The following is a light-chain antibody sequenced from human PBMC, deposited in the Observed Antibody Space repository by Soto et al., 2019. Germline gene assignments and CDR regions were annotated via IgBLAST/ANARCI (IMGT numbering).Light chain of an antibody. Sequence: QSVPTQPASVSGSPGQSITISCTGTSSDVGGYNYVSWYQQHPGKAPTLMIYDVSNRPSGVSNRFSGSKSGNTASLTISGLQAEDEADYYCSSYTSSSTLVVGGGTKLTVL. CDR1: SSDVGGYNY. J-gene: IGLJ3*02. CDR2: DVS. V-gene: IGLV2-14*01. CDR3: SSYTSSSTLV.